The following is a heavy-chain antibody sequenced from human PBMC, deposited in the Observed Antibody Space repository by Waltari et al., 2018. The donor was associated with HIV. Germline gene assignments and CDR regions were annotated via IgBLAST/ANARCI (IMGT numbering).Heavy chain of an antibody. Sequence: VQLVESGGDLAQPGGSLRLSCVASGFTFSNYWMHWVRQVPGKRLVWVARINTDETIRTYAENVKGRFTISRDNGKNTLYLQMNSLRVEDTAVYYCVSSGLDVWGQGTTVNVSS. CDR2: INTDETIR. CDR3: VSSGLDV. J-gene: IGHJ6*02. CDR1: GFTFSNYW. V-gene: IGHV3-74*01.